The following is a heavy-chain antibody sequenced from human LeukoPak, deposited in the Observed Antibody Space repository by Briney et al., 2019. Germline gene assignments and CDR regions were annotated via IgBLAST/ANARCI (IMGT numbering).Heavy chain of an antibody. CDR2: ISSDGSST. D-gene: IGHD6-13*01. CDR3: AREVYKAGYFDY. Sequence: GGSLRLSCAGSGFTFSSYWMHWVRQAPGKGLVWVSRISSDGSSTSYADSVKGRFTISRDNSKNTLYLQMNSLRAEDTAVYYCAREVYKAGYFDYWGQGILVTVSS. CDR1: GFTFSSYW. J-gene: IGHJ4*02. V-gene: IGHV3-74*01.